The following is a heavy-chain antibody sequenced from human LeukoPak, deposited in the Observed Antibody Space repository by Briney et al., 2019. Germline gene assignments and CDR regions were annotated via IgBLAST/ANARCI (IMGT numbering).Heavy chain of an antibody. CDR2: INPSGGST. D-gene: IGHD3-9*01. V-gene: IGHV1-46*01. Sequence: GASVKVSCKASGYTFTSYYMHWVRQAPGQGLEWMGIINPSGGSTSYAQKFQGRVTMTKDMSTSTVYMELSSLRSEDTAVYYCARVSYGHYDILTGYLDYWGQGTLVTVSS. CDR1: GYTFTSYY. CDR3: ARVSYGHYDILTGYLDY. J-gene: IGHJ4*02.